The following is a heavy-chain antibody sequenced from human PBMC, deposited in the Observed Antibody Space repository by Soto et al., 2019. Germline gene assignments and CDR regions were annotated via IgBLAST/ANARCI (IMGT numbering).Heavy chain of an antibody. CDR3: ARVGPWVPYYYDSSPYTFENWFDP. Sequence: ETLSLTCAVSGYSISSGYYWGLLRQPPGKGLEWICSIYHGGSTYYNPSLNSRVTLSIDMTNNHVSLILNSVTAADTAVYYCARVGPWVPYYYDSSPYTFENWFDPWGQGTLVTVSS. CDR2: IYHGGST. V-gene: IGHV4-38-2*01. D-gene: IGHD3-22*01. CDR1: GYSISSGYY. J-gene: IGHJ5*02.